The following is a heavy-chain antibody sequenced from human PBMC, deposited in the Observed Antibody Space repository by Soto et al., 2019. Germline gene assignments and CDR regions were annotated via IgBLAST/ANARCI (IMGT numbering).Heavy chain of an antibody. Sequence: EVQLVESGGGLIQPGGSLRLSCAVSGFTVSNNYMSWVRQAPGKGLEGVSVIYSGGSTYYADSVKGRFTISRDNSKNTLYLQMNSLRAEDTAVYYCARAVPAALDAFDIWGQGTMVTVSS. J-gene: IGHJ3*02. CDR3: ARAVPAALDAFDI. D-gene: IGHD2-2*01. CDR2: IYSGGST. V-gene: IGHV3-53*01. CDR1: GFTVSNNY.